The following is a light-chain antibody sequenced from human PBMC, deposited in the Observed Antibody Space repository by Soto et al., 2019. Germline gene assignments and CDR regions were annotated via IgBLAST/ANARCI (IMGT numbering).Light chain of an antibody. V-gene: IGKV3-11*01. CDR3: QQRSKLPQT. Sequence: EIVLTQSPATLSLSPGERATLSCRASQSVSNYLAWYQQKPGQAPRLLIYDASNRATGIPARFSGSGSGTDFNLTISSLESEDSAVYYCQQRSKLPQTFGQGTKLQIK. CDR2: DAS. J-gene: IGKJ2*01. CDR1: QSVSNY.